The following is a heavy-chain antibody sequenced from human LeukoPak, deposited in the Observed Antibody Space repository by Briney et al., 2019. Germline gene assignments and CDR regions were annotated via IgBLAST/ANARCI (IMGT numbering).Heavy chain of an antibody. CDR2: IYYSGST. CDR1: GGSISSSSYY. D-gene: IGHD3-10*01. CDR3: ARVGSYYGS. V-gene: IGHV4-39*07. Sequence: PSETLSLTCTVSGGSISSSSYYWGWIRQPPGKGLEWIGSIYYSGSTYYNPSLKSRVTISVDTSKNQFSLKLSSVTAADTAVYYCARVGSYYGSWGQGTLVTVSS. J-gene: IGHJ4*02.